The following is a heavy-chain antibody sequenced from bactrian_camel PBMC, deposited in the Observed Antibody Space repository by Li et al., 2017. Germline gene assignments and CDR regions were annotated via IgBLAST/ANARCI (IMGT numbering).Heavy chain of an antibody. CDR2: IDDNGGT. CDR3: AADPQCIGNWSGFDY. CDR1: GSTASRVC. D-gene: IGHD7*01. Sequence: HVQLVESGGGSVEVGGSLRLSCAASGSTASRVCVAWFRQAPGKEREGVAHIDDNGGTTYAESVKGRFTISQDNTKNTLYLQMNSLKPEDTAMYYCAADPQCIGNWSGFDYWGQGTQVTVS. V-gene: IGHV3S26*01. J-gene: IGHJ4*01.